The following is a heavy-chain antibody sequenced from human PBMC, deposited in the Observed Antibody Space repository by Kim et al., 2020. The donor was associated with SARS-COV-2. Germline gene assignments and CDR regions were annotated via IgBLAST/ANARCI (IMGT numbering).Heavy chain of an antibody. Sequence: YDGNTKYYADSVKGRFTISRDNSKNTLYLQMNSLRVEDTAVYYGASNRSAFWGQGTLVTVFS. V-gene: IGHV3-30-3*01. CDR2: YDGNTK. CDR3: ASNRSAF. J-gene: IGHJ4*02.